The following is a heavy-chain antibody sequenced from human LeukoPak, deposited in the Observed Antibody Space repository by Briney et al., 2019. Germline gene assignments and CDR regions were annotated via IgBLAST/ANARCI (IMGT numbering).Heavy chain of an antibody. Sequence: ASVKVSCKASGYTFTGYYMHWVRQAPGQGLEWMGRINPNSGGTNYAQKFQGRVTMTRDTSISTAYMELSRLRSDDTAVYYCAITADYGDYGDAFDIWGQGTMVTASS. CDR3: AITADYGDYGDAFDI. CDR2: INPNSGGT. V-gene: IGHV1-2*06. CDR1: GYTFTGYY. J-gene: IGHJ3*02. D-gene: IGHD4-17*01.